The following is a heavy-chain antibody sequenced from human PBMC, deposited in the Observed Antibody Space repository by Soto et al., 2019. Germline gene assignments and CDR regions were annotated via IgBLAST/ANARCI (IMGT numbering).Heavy chain of an antibody. CDR2: INHSGST. D-gene: IGHD3-22*01. CDR3: AREYYYDSSGYYYYGMDV. Sequence: SETLSLTXAVYGGSFSGYYWSWIRQPPGKGLEWIGEINHSGSTNYNPSLKSRVTISVDTSKNQFSLKLSSVTAADTAVYYCAREYYYDSSGYYYYGMDVWGQGTTVTVSS. V-gene: IGHV4-34*01. J-gene: IGHJ6*02. CDR1: GGSFSGYY.